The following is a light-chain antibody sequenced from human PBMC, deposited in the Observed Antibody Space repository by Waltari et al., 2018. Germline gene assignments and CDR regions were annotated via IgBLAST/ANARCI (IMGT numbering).Light chain of an antibody. J-gene: IGKJ1*01. CDR1: QSISSW. V-gene: IGKV1-5*03. CDR2: EAS. Sequence: DIQMTQSPSTLSASVGDRATITCRASQSISSWLAWYQQKPGKAPKLLIYEASSLESGFPSRFSGSGSGTEFTLTISSLQPDDFATYYCQQYNSYSRTFGQGTKVEIK. CDR3: QQYNSYSRT.